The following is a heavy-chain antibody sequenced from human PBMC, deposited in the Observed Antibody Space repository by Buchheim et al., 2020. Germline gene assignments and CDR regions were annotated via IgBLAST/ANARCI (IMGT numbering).Heavy chain of an antibody. Sequence: QVQLVQSGAEVKKPGSSVKVSCKASGGTFSSYAISWVRQAPGQGLEWMGGIIPIFGTANYAQKFQGRVPTTADESTTTAYMELSNLRSEDTAVYYCARAPGYSSGWYPPELRHYYYYGMDVWGQGTT. J-gene: IGHJ6*02. CDR2: IIPIFGTA. CDR1: GGTFSSYA. CDR3: ARAPGYSSGWYPPELRHYYYYGMDV. V-gene: IGHV1-69*01. D-gene: IGHD6-19*01.